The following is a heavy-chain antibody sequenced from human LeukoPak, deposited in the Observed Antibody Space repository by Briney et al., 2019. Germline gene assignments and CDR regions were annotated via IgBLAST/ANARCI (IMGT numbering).Heavy chain of an antibody. D-gene: IGHD3-22*01. Sequence: EPGGSLRLSCAASGFTFSTSAMSWVRQAPGKGLEWVSGITNSGGTTYYADSVRGRFTISRDNAKNSLYLQMNSLRAEDTAAYYCTRGHYHDSSGSENWGQGTLVTVSS. V-gene: IGHV3-23*01. CDR3: TRGHYHDSSGSEN. CDR1: GFTFSTSA. CDR2: ITNSGGTT. J-gene: IGHJ4*02.